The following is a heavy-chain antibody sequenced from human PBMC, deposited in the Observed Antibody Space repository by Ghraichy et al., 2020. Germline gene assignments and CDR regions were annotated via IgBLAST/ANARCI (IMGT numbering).Heavy chain of an antibody. V-gene: IGHV4-34*01. J-gene: IGHJ4*02. Sequence: SETLSLTCAVYGGSFSGYYWSWIRQPPGKGLEWIGEINHSGSTNYNPSLKSRVTISVDTSKNQFSLKLSSVTAADTAVYYCARDDRKVTRKSRGDYWGQGTLVTVSS. D-gene: IGHD4-11*01. CDR2: INHSGST. CDR1: GGSFSGYY. CDR3: ARDDRKVTRKSRGDY.